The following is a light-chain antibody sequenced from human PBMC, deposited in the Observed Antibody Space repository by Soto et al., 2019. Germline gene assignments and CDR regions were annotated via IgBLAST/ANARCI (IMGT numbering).Light chain of an antibody. V-gene: IGKV3-20*01. CDR1: QTVSSTY. J-gene: IGKJ4*01. Sequence: EIVLTQSPGTLSLSPGERATLSCRTSQTVSSTYFAWYQQRPGQAPRLLFSDASTRATGIPDRFSCSGSGRDFTLTISRLEPEDSATYYCQQANLFPLTFGGGTKVEIK. CDR2: DAS. CDR3: QQANLFPLT.